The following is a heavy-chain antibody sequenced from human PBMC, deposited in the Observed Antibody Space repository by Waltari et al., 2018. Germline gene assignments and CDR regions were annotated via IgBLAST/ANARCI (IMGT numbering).Heavy chain of an antibody. V-gene: IGHV4-61*01. CDR1: GGSVSSGSYY. J-gene: IGHJ4*02. Sequence: QVQLQESGPGLVKPSETLSLTCTVSGGSVSSGSYYWSWIRQPPGKGLEWIGYIYYSGSTNYTPALTSRVTISVDTSKNQFSLKLSSVTAADTAVYYFARVTLGGWVDYWGQGTLVTVSS. D-gene: IGHD3-16*01. CDR2: IYYSGST. CDR3: ARVTLGGWVDY.